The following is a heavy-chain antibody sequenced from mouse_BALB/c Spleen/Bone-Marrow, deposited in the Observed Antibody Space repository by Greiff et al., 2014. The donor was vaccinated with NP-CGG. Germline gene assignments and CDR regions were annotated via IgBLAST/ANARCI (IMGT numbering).Heavy chain of an antibody. J-gene: IGHJ1*01. D-gene: IGHD2-3*01. V-gene: IGHV2-9*02. Sequence: QSLSITCTVSGFSLXXYGVHWXRXXXXKGLEWLGVIWAGGSTNYNSALMSRLSISKDNSKSQVFLKMNSLQTDDTAMYYCARVYLWYFDVWGAGTTVTVSS. CDR2: IWAGGST. CDR1: GFSLXXYG. CDR3: ARVYLWYFDV.